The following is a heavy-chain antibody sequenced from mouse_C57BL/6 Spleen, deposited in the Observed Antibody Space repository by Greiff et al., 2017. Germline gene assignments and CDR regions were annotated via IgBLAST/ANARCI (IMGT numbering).Heavy chain of an antibody. J-gene: IGHJ2*01. CDR3: ARRMGYYYGSSIFDY. V-gene: IGHV5-17*01. CDR2: ISSGSSTI. CDR1: GFTFSDYG. D-gene: IGHD1-1*01. Sequence: DVMLVESGGGLVKPGGSLKLSCAASGFTFSDYGMHWVRQAPEKGLEWVAYISSGSSTIYYADTVKGRFTISRDNAKNTLFLQMTSLRSEDTAMYYCARRMGYYYGSSIFDYWGQGTTLTVSS.